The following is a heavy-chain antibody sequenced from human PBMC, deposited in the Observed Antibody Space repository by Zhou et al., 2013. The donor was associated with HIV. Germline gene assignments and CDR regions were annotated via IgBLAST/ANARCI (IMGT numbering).Heavy chain of an antibody. D-gene: IGHD6-13*01. Sequence: QVQLXQSGAEVKKPGSSVKVSCKASGGTFSSYAISWVRQAPGQGLEWMGGIIPIFGTGNHAQKLQGRVTITTDESTSTAYMELSSLRSEDTAVYYCARPDSSSWYGDVFDIWGQGTMVTVSS. CDR2: IIPIFGTG. CDR3: ARPDSSSWYGDVFDI. V-gene: IGHV1-69*05. CDR1: GGTFSSYA. J-gene: IGHJ3*02.